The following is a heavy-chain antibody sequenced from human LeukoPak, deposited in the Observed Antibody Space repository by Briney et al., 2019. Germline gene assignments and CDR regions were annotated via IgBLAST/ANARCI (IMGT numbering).Heavy chain of an antibody. CDR3: ARYSGSRRGWDY. Sequence: GGSLRLSCAASGFTFSNYGMHWVRQAPGKGLEWVAVILYDGSNKYYADSVKGRFTISRDNSKDTLYLQMNSLRAEDTAVYYCARYSGSRRGWDYWGQGTLVTVSS. D-gene: IGHD1-26*01. V-gene: IGHV3-30*03. CDR1: GFTFSNYG. CDR2: ILYDGSNK. J-gene: IGHJ4*02.